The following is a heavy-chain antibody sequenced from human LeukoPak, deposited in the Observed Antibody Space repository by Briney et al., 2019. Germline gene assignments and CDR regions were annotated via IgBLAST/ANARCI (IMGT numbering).Heavy chain of an antibody. Sequence: GGSPRLSCAASGFTFDDYGMSWVRQAPGKGLEWVSGINWNGGSTGYADSVKGRFTISRDNAKNSLYLQMNSLRAEDTALYYCARVGFSGTRKYYYYYYYMDVWGKGTTVTVSS. CDR3: ARVGFSGTRKYYYYYYYMDV. CDR2: INWNGGST. CDR1: GFTFDDYG. J-gene: IGHJ6*03. V-gene: IGHV3-20*04.